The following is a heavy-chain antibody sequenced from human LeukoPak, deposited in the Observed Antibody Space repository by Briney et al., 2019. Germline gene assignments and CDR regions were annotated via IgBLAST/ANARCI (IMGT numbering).Heavy chain of an antibody. CDR2: ISWNSGSI. CDR3: AKDSNGDYPITYHAFDI. Sequence: GGSLRLSCAASGFTFDDYAMHWVRQAPGKGLEWVSGISWNSGSIGYADSVKGRFTISRDNAKNSLYLQMNSLRAEDTALYYCAKDSNGDYPITYHAFDIWGQGTMVTVSS. V-gene: IGHV3-9*01. D-gene: IGHD4-17*01. J-gene: IGHJ3*02. CDR1: GFTFDDYA.